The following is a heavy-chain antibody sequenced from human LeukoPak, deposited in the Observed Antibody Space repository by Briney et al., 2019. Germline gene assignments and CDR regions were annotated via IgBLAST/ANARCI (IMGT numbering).Heavy chain of an antibody. CDR3: AREEYCNSTTCYKAFDI. CDR1: GYTFTSYG. CDR2: ISAYNGNT. Sequence: ASVKVSCKASGYTFTSYGISWVRQAPGQGGEWMGWISAYNGNTYFAQNLQGRVTITTDTSTSTAYMELRSLRSDDTAVYYCAREEYCNSTTCYKAFDIWGQGTMVTVSS. J-gene: IGHJ3*02. V-gene: IGHV1-18*01. D-gene: IGHD2/OR15-2a*01.